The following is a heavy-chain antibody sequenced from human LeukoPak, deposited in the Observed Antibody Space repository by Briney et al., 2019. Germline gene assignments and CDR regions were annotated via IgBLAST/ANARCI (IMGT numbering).Heavy chain of an antibody. D-gene: IGHD1-26*01. CDR1: GFTFSSHA. CDR3: ARDRLWELLHLGWFDP. Sequence: PGGSLRLSCAASGFTFSSHAMHWVRQAPGKGLEWVAVISYDGSNKYYADSVKGRFTISRDNSKNTLYLQMNSLRAEDTAVYYCARDRLWELLHLGWFDPWGQGTLVTVSS. CDR2: ISYDGSNK. V-gene: IGHV3-30-3*01. J-gene: IGHJ5*02.